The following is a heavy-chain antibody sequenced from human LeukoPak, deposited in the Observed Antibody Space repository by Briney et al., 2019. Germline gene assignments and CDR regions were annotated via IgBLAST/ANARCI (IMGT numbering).Heavy chain of an antibody. J-gene: IGHJ4*02. CDR2: IFYTGNT. CDR3: SRHVNTFDY. CDR1: GGSISSRNYY. Sequence: SETLSLTCSVSGGSISSRNYYWGWIRQPPGKGLEWIGSIFYTGNTYYNPSLRSRVTMSVDTSKNHFSLNLSSVTAADMAVYYCSRHVNTFDYWGQGALVTVSS. V-gene: IGHV4-39*01.